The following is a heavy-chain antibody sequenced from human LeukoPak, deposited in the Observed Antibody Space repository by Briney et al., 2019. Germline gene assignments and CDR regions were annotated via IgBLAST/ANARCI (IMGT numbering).Heavy chain of an antibody. CDR3: ARDVEEATAVDY. V-gene: IGHV1-8*01. D-gene: IGHD1-26*01. Sequence: ASVKVSCKASGYTFTSYDINWVRQATGQGLEWMGWMNPNSGNTGYAQKFQGRVTMTRDTSTSTVYMELSSLRAEDTAVYYCARDVEEATAVDYWGQGTLVTVSS. CDR2: MNPNSGNT. CDR1: GYTFTSYD. J-gene: IGHJ4*02.